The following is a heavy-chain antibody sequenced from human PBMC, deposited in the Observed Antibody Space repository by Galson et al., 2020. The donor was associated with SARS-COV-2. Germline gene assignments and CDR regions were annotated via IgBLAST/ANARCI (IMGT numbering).Heavy chain of an antibody. CDR2: MYHTGNT. J-gene: IGHJ5*02. D-gene: IGHD1-20*01. Sequence: GSLRLSCSVSGGSISGSSHYWGWIRQPPGKGLQWIGSMYHTGNTYYNPSLRSRVTISIDTSRNEFSLRLASVTAADTAVYYCARPLHNLGDNWFDPWGQGTLVIVSS. CDR1: GGSISGSSHY. V-gene: IGHV4-39*01. CDR3: ARPLHNLGDNWFDP.